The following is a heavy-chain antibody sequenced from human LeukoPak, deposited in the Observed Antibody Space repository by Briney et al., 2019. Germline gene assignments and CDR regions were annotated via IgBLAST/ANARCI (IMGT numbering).Heavy chain of an antibody. V-gene: IGHV4-61*02. CDR2: IYTSGST. CDR1: GGSISSGSYY. J-gene: IGHJ4*02. D-gene: IGHD5-24*01. Sequence: SETLSLTCTVSGGSISSGSYYWSWIRQPAGKGLEWIGRIYTSGSTNYNPSLKSRVTISVDKSKSQFSLELTSVTAADTAIYYCARDGYTSGWGAAVSVWGQGILVTVSS. CDR3: ARDGYTSGWGAAVSV.